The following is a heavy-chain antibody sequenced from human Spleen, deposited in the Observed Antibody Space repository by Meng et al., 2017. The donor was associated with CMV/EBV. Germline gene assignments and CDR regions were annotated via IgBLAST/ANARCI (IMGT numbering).Heavy chain of an antibody. CDR1: GFTFSSYA. CDR2: ISYDDTNK. J-gene: IGHJ6*02. Sequence: GGSLRLSCAASGFTFSSYAMHWVRQAPGKGLEWVAVISYDDTNKYYADSVKGRFTISRDNSKNTLYLQMNSLRAEDTAVYYCARVARYYYGMDVWGQGTTVTVSS. CDR3: ARVARYYYGMDV. V-gene: IGHV3-30*04.